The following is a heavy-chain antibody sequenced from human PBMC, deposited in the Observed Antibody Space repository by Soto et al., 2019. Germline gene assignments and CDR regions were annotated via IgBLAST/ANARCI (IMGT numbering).Heavy chain of an antibody. Sequence: PSVTLPLTCTVAGGSMSSYFWCWIRQPPGKGLEWIGYIYYGGSTNYNPSPKSRVTISIDTSKNQFSLKLSSVTAADTAVYYFAGGEPYYYGGSGFWGTWGQGTRGTVSS. CDR2: IYYGGST. J-gene: IGHJ5*02. CDR1: GGSMSSYF. D-gene: IGHD3-22*01. CDR3: AGGEPYYYGGSGFWGT. V-gene: IGHV4-59*13.